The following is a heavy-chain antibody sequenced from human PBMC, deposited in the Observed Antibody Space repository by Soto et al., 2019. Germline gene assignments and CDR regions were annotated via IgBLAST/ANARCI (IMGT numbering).Heavy chain of an antibody. CDR1: GGSISTYY. CDR3: ARDAYSGYDKGYFDY. CDR2: IYYSGST. D-gene: IGHD5-12*01. V-gene: IGHV4-59*01. Sequence: SETLSLTCTVSGGSISTYYWSWIRQPPGKGLEWIGYIYYSGSTNYNPSLKSRVTISVDTSKNQFSLKLRSVTAADTAVYYCARDAYSGYDKGYFDYWGQGTLVTVSS. J-gene: IGHJ4*02.